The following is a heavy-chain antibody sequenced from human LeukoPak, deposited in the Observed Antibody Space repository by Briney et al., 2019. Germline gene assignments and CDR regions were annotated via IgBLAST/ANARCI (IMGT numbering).Heavy chain of an antibody. Sequence: ASVKVSCKASGYTFTSYGISWVRQAPGQGLEWMGWISAYNGNTNYSQKLQGRVTMTTDTYTSTAYMELRSLRSDDTAVYYCARGRRSGSYYNWFDPWGQGTLVTVSS. CDR2: ISAYNGNT. D-gene: IGHD1-26*01. CDR1: GYTFTSYG. V-gene: IGHV1-18*01. CDR3: ARGRRSGSYYNWFDP. J-gene: IGHJ5*02.